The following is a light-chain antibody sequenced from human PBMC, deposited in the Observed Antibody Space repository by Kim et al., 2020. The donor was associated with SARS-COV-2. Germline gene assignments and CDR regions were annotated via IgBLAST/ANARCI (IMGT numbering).Light chain of an antibody. CDR2: DAS. J-gene: IGKJ1*01. CDR3: KQYDDWPPWT. V-gene: IGKV3-15*01. Sequence: EIVMTQSPATLSVSPGETATLSCRASQSVSSKVAWYQQKPGQAPRLLIYDASTRATGIPARFSGSGSGTEFTLTISSLQSEDLAVYHCKQYDDWPPWTLGAGTTVDIK. CDR1: QSVSSK.